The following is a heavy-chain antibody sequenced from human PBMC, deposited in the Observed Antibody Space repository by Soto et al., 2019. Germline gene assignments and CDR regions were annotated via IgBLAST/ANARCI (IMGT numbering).Heavy chain of an antibody. D-gene: IGHD6-6*01. CDR2: INPNSGGT. V-gene: IGHV1-2*04. CDR3: ARDRGQLDYMDV. CDR1: GYSFTVYY. J-gene: IGHJ6*03. Sequence: ASLKLSWKASGYSFTVYYMHWVRQAPGQGLEWMGWINPNSGGTNYAQKFQGWVTMTRDTSISTAYMELSRLRSDDTAVYYCARDRGQLDYMDVWGKGTTVTVSS.